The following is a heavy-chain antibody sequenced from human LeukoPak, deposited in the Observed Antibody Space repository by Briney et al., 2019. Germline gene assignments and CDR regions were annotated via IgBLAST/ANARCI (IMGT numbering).Heavy chain of an antibody. CDR3: ARHAGYYGLDV. CDR2: IYYSGSS. CDR1: GGSISRSSYY. J-gene: IGHJ6*02. Sequence: PSETLSLTCTVSGGSISRSSYYWGWIRQPPGKGLEWIGSIYYSGSSYYNPSLKSRITISVDTSKNQFSLKLSSVTAADTAVYCCARHAGYYGLDVWGQGTTVTVSS. V-gene: IGHV4-39*01.